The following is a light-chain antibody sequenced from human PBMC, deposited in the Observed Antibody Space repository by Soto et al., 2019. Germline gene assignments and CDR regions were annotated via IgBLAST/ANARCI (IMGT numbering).Light chain of an antibody. Sequence: QSVLAQPSSVSGSPGQSITISCTGTSTDVGGYNYVSWYQHHPGKGPKLIIYEVNNRPSGVSDRFSGSKSGNKASLTISNLEAEDESDYYCGSYTSTDTTFVFGNGTKVPS. V-gene: IGLV2-14*01. CDR2: EVN. CDR1: STDVGGYNY. CDR3: GSYTSTDTTFV. J-gene: IGLJ1*01.